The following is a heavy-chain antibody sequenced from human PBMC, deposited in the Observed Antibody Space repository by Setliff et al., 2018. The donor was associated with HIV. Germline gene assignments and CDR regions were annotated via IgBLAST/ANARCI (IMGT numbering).Heavy chain of an antibody. CDR1: GYTFTSYY. V-gene: IGHV1-46*01. CDR3: VRERRGGHFDY. CDR2: IIPSTGNT. Sequence: ASVMVSCKASGYTFTSYYMHWVRQAPGQGLEWMTMIIPSTGNTNYAQKFQGRVTMTGDTSTNTVYMDLSSLGSEDTAVYYCVRERRGGHFDYWGQGTLVTVSS. J-gene: IGHJ4*02.